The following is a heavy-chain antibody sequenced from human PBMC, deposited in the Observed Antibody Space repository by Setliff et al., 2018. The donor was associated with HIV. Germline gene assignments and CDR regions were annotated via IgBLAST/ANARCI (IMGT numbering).Heavy chain of an antibody. D-gene: IGHD5-18*01. J-gene: IGHJ6*03. CDR2: IYWDDEK. CDR3: ARIQLWKLEYYVYYYRDV. V-gene: IGHV2-5*02. Sequence: SGPTLVNPTQTLTLTCTFSGFSLTTSGVGVGWIRQSTGEAPEWLAMIYWDDEKSYSTSLKSRLTISKDTSKSQVVLTMTNMDPVDTATYYCARIQLWKLEYYVYYYRDVWGKGTTVTVSS. CDR1: GFSLTTSGVG.